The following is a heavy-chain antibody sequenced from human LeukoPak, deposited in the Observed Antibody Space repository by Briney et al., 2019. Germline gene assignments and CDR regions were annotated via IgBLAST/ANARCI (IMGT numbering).Heavy chain of an antibody. CDR1: GGSISSYY. CDR3: ARGYGLGSPYYFDY. CDR2: IYTSGST. D-gene: IGHD3/OR15-3a*01. V-gene: IGHV4-4*07. J-gene: IGHJ4*02. Sequence: PSETLSLTCTVSGGSISSYYWSWIRQPAGKGLERIGRIYTSGSTNYNPSLKSRVTMSVDTSKNQFSLKLSSVTAADTAVYYCARGYGLGSPYYFDYWGQGTLVTVSS.